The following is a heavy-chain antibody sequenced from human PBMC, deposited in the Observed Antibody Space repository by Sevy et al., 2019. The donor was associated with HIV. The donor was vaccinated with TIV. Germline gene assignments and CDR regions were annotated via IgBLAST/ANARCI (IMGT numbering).Heavy chain of an antibody. V-gene: IGHV3-23*01. CDR2: ISGSGGST. Sequence: GGSLRLSCAASGFTFSSYAMSWVRQAPGKGLEWVSAISGSGGSTYYADSVKGQFTISRDNSKNTLYLQMNSLRAEDTAVYYCAKDLLEWAKTWGENYFDYWGQGTLVTVSS. CDR3: AKDLLEWAKTWGENYFDY. D-gene: IGHD3-3*01. CDR1: GFTFSSYA. J-gene: IGHJ4*02.